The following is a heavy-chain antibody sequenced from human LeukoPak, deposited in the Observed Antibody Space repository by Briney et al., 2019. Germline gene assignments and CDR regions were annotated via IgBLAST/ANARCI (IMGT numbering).Heavy chain of an antibody. Sequence: ASETLSLTCAVYGGSFSGYYWSWIRQPPGKGLEWIGEINHSGSTNYNPSLKSRVTISVDTSKNQFSLKLSSVTAADTAVYYCARVRSIAARPMNYYYYGMDVWGQGATVTVSS. CDR1: GGSFSGYY. CDR3: ARVRSIAARPMNYYYYGMDV. V-gene: IGHV4-34*01. D-gene: IGHD6-6*01. J-gene: IGHJ6*02. CDR2: INHSGST.